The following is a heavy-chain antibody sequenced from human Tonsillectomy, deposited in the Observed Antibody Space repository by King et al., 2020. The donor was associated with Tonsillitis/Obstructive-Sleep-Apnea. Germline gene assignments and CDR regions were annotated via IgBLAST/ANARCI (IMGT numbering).Heavy chain of an antibody. Sequence: VQLQQWGAGLLKPSETLSLPCAVYGGSFSAYYWSWIRQTPGKGLEWIGEFNHGGSSNYNPSLKSRVTISVDTSKNQFSLKLTSVTAADTAVYYCARGDYSNSHHSTAYHYIDVWDTGATVTVSS. V-gene: IGHV4-34*01. CDR3: ARGDYSNSHHSTAYHYIDV. D-gene: IGHD6-6*01. CDR2: FNHGGSS. J-gene: IGHJ6*03. CDR1: GGSFSAYY.